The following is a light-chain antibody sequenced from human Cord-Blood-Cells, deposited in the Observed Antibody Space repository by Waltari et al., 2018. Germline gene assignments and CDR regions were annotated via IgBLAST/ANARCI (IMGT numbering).Light chain of an antibody. V-gene: IGLV1-44*01. Sequence: QSVLTQPPSASGTPGQRVTISCSGSSSNIGSNTVNWYQQLQGTAPKLLIYRNNQRPSGVPDRFSGSKSGTSASLAISGLQAEDEADYYCAAWDDSLNVVFGGGTKLTVL. CDR3: AAWDDSLNVV. CDR2: RNN. CDR1: SSNIGSNT. J-gene: IGLJ2*01.